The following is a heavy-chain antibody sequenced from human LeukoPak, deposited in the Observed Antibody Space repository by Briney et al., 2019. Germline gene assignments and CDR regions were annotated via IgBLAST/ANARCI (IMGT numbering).Heavy chain of an antibody. CDR2: IYGAGST. J-gene: IGHJ6*02. CDR1: GFRFSNNF. Sequence: PGGSLRLSCEVSGFRFSNNFMSWVRQAPGKGLEWLSVIYGAGSTYYADSLQGRFTTSRGSSKNTLYLQMSSLRAEDTAVYYCTKGLARYQLPTYDYYAMDVWGPGTTVSVSS. V-gene: IGHV3-53*05. D-gene: IGHD2-2*01. CDR3: TKGLARYQLPTYDYYAMDV.